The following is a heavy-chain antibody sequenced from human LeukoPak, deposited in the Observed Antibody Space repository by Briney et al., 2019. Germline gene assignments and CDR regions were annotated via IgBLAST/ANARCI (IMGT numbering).Heavy chain of an antibody. J-gene: IGHJ4*02. CDR1: GFTLSRYW. D-gene: IGHD6-19*01. CDR2: IKQDGSEK. V-gene: IGHV3-7*01. Sequence: QIGGSLRLSCAASGFTLSRYWMSWVRQAPGKGLEWVANIKQDGSEKFYVDSVKGRFTISRDNAENSLYLQMNSLRAEDTAVYYCAGLWQVAATDFWGQGTLVTVSS. CDR3: AGLWQVAATDF.